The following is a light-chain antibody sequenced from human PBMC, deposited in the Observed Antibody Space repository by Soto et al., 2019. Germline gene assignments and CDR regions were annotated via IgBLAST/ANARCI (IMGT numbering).Light chain of an antibody. Sequence: DIQMTQSPSSLSASVGDRVTITCRASQGISNYLAWYQQKPGKVPKLLIYAAYTLQAGVTSRFSGSGSGTDFTLTISSLQPEDVATYYCQKYNSAPLTFGQGTRLEIK. V-gene: IGKV1-27*01. CDR3: QKYNSAPLT. CDR1: QGISNY. J-gene: IGKJ5*01. CDR2: AAY.